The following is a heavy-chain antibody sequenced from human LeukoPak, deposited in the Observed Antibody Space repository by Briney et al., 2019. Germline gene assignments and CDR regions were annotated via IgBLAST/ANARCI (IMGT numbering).Heavy chain of an antibody. CDR2: INPSGGST. CDR3: AREFYIFTGYSAGPYFDY. CDR1: GYTFTSYY. D-gene: IGHD3-9*01. Sequence: ASVKVSCKASGYTFTSYYMHWVRQAPGQGLEWMGRINPSGGSTSYAQKFQGRVTMTRDTSTSTVYMELSSLRSEVTAVYYCAREFYIFTGYSAGPYFDYWRQGNLVTVSS. V-gene: IGHV1-46*01. J-gene: IGHJ4*02.